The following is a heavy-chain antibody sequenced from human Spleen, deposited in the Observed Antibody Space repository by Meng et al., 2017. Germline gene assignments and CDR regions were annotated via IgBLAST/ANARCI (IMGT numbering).Heavy chain of an antibody. Sequence: ASVKVSCKASGYTFTSYGISWVRQAPGQGLEWMGWISAYNGNTNYAQKLRGRVTMTTDTSTSTAYMELRSLRSHDTAVYYCARDLAVYSYGYYYYGMDVWGQGTTVTVSS. J-gene: IGHJ6*02. V-gene: IGHV1-18*01. CDR3: ARDLAVYSYGYYYYGMDV. D-gene: IGHD5-18*01. CDR2: ISAYNGNT. CDR1: GYTFTSYG.